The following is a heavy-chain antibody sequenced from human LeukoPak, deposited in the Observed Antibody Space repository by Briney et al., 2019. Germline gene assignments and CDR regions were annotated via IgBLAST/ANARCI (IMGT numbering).Heavy chain of an antibody. CDR3: ARDQGPYYDFWSGTNQNYGMDV. J-gene: IGHJ6*02. V-gene: IGHV3-11*01. Sequence: GGSLRLSCAASGFTFSDYYMSWIRRAPGKGLEWVSYISSSGSTIYYADSVKGRFTISRDNAKNSLYLQMNSLRAEDTAVYYCARDQGPYYDFWSGTNQNYGMDVWGQGTTVTVSS. D-gene: IGHD3-3*01. CDR2: ISSSGSTI. CDR1: GFTFSDYY.